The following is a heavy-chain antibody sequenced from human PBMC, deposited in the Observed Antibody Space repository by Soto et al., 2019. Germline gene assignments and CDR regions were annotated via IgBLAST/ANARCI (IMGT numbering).Heavy chain of an antibody. CDR3: AKGAGQRIDP. D-gene: IGHD6-25*01. J-gene: IGHJ5*02. CDR2: ISYDGSNK. Sequence: QVQLVESGGGVVQPGRSLRLSCAASGFTFSSYGMHWVRQAPGKGLEWVAVISYDGSNKYYADSVKGRFTISRDNSKNTLYLQMNSLRAEDTAVYYCAKGAGQRIDPWGQGTLVTVSS. V-gene: IGHV3-30*18. CDR1: GFTFSSYG.